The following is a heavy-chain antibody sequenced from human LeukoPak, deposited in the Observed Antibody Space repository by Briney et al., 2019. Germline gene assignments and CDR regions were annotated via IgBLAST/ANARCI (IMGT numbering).Heavy chain of an antibody. J-gene: IGHJ4*02. Sequence: ASVKVSCKASGYTFTNYDINWVRQATGQGLEWMGWMNPNSGNTGYAQKFQGRVTMTRNTSISTAYMELSSLRSEDTAVYYCARVVRYGGNLNYWGQGTLVTVSS. D-gene: IGHD4-23*01. V-gene: IGHV1-8*02. CDR1: GYTFTNYD. CDR3: ARVVRYGGNLNY. CDR2: MNPNSGNT.